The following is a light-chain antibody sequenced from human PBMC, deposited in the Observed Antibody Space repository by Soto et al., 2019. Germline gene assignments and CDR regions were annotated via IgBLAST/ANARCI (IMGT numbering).Light chain of an antibody. CDR3: QQYNSYPWT. Sequence: DMQMTQSPSTLSASAGDRVTITCRASQSISSWLAWYQQKPGKAPKPLIYKASSLESGVPSRFSGSGSGTEFTLTISSLQPDDFATYYCQQYNSYPWTFGQGTKVDIK. CDR2: KAS. J-gene: IGKJ1*01. CDR1: QSISSW. V-gene: IGKV1-5*03.